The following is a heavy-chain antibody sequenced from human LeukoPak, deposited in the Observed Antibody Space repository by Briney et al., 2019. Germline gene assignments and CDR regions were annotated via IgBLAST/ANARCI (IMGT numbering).Heavy chain of an antibody. J-gene: IGHJ3*02. CDR2: IKQDGSEK. Sequence: PGGSLRLSCAASGFVFASYWMSWVRQAPGKGLEWVANIKQDGSEKYYVDSVKGRFTISRDNAKNSLYLQMNSLRAEDTAVYYCARGSTGIWGQGTMVTVSS. D-gene: IGHD2-8*02. V-gene: IGHV3-7*01. CDR3: ARGSTGI. CDR1: GFVFASYW.